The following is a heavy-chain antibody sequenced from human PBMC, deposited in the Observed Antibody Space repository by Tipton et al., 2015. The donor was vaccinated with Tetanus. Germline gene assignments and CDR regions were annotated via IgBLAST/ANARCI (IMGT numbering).Heavy chain of an antibody. CDR3: ARVGRYCSGGSCYSYYYYGMDV. D-gene: IGHD2-15*01. J-gene: IGHJ6*02. CDR1: GGSISSYY. CDR2: IYYSGST. Sequence: TLSLTCTVSGGSISSYYWSWIRQPPGKGLEWIGYIYYSGSTNYNPSLKSRVTISVDTSKNQFSLKLSSVTAADTAVYYCARVGRYCSGGSCYSYYYYGMDVWGQGTTVTVSS. V-gene: IGHV4-59*01.